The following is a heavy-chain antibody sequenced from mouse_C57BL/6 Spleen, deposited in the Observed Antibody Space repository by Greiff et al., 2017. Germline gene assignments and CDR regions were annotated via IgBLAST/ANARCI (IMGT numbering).Heavy chain of an antibody. CDR1: GYTFTRYW. D-gene: IGHD2-5*01. CDR3: AKSNYSGYAMDY. J-gene: IGHJ4*01. Sequence: QVQLQQPGAELVRPGTSVTLSCKASGYTFTRYWMHWVKQRPGQGLEWIGVIDPSASYTNYNQKFKGKATLTVDTSSSTAYMRLSSLTAEDSAVYYCAKSNYSGYAMDYWGQGTSGTVSS. V-gene: IGHV1-59*01. CDR2: IDPSASYT.